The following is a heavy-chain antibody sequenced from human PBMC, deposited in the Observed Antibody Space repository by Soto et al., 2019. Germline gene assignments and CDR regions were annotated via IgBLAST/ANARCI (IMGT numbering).Heavy chain of an antibody. V-gene: IGHV4-31*03. Sequence: QVQLQESGPGLVKPSQTLSLTCTVSGGSISSGGYYWSWIRQHPGKGLEWIGYIYYSGRTYYNPSLKSRVTISVDTSKIQFSLTLSSVTAADTAVYYCARDSVQQGWFDPWGQGTLVTVSS. J-gene: IGHJ5*02. CDR2: IYYSGRT. CDR1: GGSISSGGYY. CDR3: ARDSVQQGWFDP. D-gene: IGHD1-1*01.